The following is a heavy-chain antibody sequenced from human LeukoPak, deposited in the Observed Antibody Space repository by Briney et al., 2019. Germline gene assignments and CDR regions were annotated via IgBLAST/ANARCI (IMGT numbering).Heavy chain of an antibody. D-gene: IGHD2/OR15-2a*01. J-gene: IGHJ6*03. Sequence: AGGSLRLSCAASGFTFSSYAMHWVRQAPGKGLEWVAVISYDGSNKYYADSVKGRFTISRDNAKNSLYLQMNSLRAEDTAVYYCARRILYYYYMDVWGKGTTVIVSS. CDR2: ISYDGSNK. V-gene: IGHV3-30-3*01. CDR3: ARRILYYYYMDV. CDR1: GFTFSSYA.